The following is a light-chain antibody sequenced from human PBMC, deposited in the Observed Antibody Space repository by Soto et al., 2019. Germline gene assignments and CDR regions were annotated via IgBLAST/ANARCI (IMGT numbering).Light chain of an antibody. CDR3: QQYGSSPPIT. CDR1: QGVSSSY. CDR2: DAS. J-gene: IGKJ5*01. V-gene: IGKV3-20*01. Sequence: EIVLTQAPGTLSLSPGERASLSWRASQGVSSSYLAWYQQKPGQAPRLLIYDASSRATGIPDRFSGSGSGTDFTLTISRLEPEDFAVYYCQQYGSSPPITFGQGTRLEIK.